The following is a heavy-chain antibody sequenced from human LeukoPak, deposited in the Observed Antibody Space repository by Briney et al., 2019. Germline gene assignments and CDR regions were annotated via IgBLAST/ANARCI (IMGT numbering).Heavy chain of an antibody. Sequence: GASVKVSCKASGYTFTGYYMHWVRQAPGQGLEWMGWINPNSGGTNYAQKFQGRVTMTRDTSISTAYMELSRLRSDDTAVYYCARGLLKYYYDSSGYYETEYFQHWGQGTLVTVSS. J-gene: IGHJ1*01. D-gene: IGHD3-22*01. CDR2: INPNSGGT. CDR1: GYTFTGYY. V-gene: IGHV1-2*02. CDR3: ARGLLKYYYDSSGYYETEYFQH.